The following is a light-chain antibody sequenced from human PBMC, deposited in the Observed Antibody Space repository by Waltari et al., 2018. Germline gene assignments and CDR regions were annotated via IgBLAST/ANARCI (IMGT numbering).Light chain of an antibody. V-gene: IGKV3-11*01. Sequence: EIVLTQSPATLSLSPGERATLSCRASQSVSNYLAWYQQRPGQAPRLLIYDASTRATGIPARFSGSGSGTDFTLTISSLEPADFAVYYCQKRSDWPLTFGGGTKVEIK. CDR1: QSVSNY. J-gene: IGKJ4*01. CDR2: DAS. CDR3: QKRSDWPLT.